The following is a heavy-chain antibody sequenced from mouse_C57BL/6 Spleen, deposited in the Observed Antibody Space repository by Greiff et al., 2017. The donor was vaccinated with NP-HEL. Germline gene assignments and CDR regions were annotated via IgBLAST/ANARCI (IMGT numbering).Heavy chain of an antibody. Sequence: VQLQQSGPELVKPGASVKIPCKASGYTFTDYNMDWVKQSHGKSLEWIGDINPNNGGTIYNQKFKGKATLTVDKSSSTAYMELRSLTYEDNAVYYCARGDYYGSSYVGWYFDVWGTGTTVTVSS. CDR1: GYTFTDYN. V-gene: IGHV1-18*01. CDR3: ARGDYYGSSYVGWYFDV. J-gene: IGHJ1*03. D-gene: IGHD1-1*01. CDR2: INPNNGGT.